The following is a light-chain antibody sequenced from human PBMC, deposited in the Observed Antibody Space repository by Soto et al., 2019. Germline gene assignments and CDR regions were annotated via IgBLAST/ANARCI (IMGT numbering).Light chain of an antibody. J-gene: IGLJ2*01. CDR2: DVS. CDR3: SSYTSSSTLVV. CDR1: SSDVGDYNY. Sequence: QSALTQPASVSGSPGQSITISCTGTSSDVGDYNYVSWYQQDPGKAPKLMIYDVSNRPSGVSNRFSGSKSGNTASLTISGLQAEDEADYYCSSYTSSSTLVVFGGGTKVIVL. V-gene: IGLV2-14*01.